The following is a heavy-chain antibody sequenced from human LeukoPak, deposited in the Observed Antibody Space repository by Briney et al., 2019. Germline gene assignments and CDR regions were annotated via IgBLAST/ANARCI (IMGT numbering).Heavy chain of an antibody. CDR3: ARDRNPSDIVVVPAAIDAGWFDP. J-gene: IGHJ5*02. CDR1: GGTFSSYA. Sequence: SVKVSCKASGGTFSSYAISWVRQAPGQGLEWMGGIIPIFGTANYAQKFQGRVTITADEPTTTAYMELSSLRSEDTAVYYWARDRNPSDIVVVPAAIDAGWFDPWGQGTLVTVSS. D-gene: IGHD2-2*02. V-gene: IGHV1-69*13. CDR2: IIPIFGTA.